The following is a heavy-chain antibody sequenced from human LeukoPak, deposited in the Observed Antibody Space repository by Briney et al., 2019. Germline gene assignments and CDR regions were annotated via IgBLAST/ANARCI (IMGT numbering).Heavy chain of an antibody. D-gene: IGHD2-2*01. V-gene: IGHV4-59*01. Sequence: SETLSLTCTVSGGSISSYYWSWIRLPPGKGLEWIVYLSKSGNTNYSPSLKSRVTIFGDTSKNQFFLKLSSVTAADTAMYYCARSSTGSYFDYWGQGTLVTVSS. CDR2: LSKSGNT. CDR1: GGSISSYY. CDR3: ARSSTGSYFDY. J-gene: IGHJ4*02.